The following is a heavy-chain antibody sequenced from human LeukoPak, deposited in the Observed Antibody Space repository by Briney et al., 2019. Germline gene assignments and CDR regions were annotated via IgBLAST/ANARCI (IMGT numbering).Heavy chain of an antibody. Sequence: SETLSLTCNVSGDSISNYYWSWIRQPAGKGLEWIGRIYIDGSTTYNPSLKSRFTMSVDTSKSQFSLRLTSVTAADTAVYYCARVPYSTRYYMDVWGKGTTVTVSS. CDR3: ARVPYSTRYYMDV. J-gene: IGHJ6*03. CDR2: IYIDGST. D-gene: IGHD6-13*01. V-gene: IGHV4-4*07. CDR1: GDSISNYY.